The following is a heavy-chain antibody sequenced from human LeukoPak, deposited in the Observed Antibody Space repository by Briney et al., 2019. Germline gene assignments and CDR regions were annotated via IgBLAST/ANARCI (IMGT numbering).Heavy chain of an antibody. CDR3: ASFLPGDVNAFDI. D-gene: IGHD7-27*01. V-gene: IGHV4-61*01. J-gene: IGHJ3*02. CDR1: GGSISSGSYY. Sequence: PSETLSLTCTASGGSISSGSYYWSWIRQPPGKGLEWIGYIYYSGSTNYNPSLKSRVTISVDTSKNQFSLKLSSVTAADTAAYYCASFLPGDVNAFDIWGQGTMVTVSS. CDR2: IYYSGST.